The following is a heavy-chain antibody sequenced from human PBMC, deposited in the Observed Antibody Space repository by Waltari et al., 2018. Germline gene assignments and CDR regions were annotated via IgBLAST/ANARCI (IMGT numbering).Heavy chain of an antibody. Sequence: QVQLQESGPGLVKPSETLSLTCTVSGGSISSSYWSWIRQPPGKGLEWIGYIYYSGSTNYNPSLKSRVTISVDTSKNQFSLKLSSVTAADTAVYYCARDSSGWSGVHYNWFDPWGQGTLVTVSS. CDR1: GGSISSSY. J-gene: IGHJ5*02. CDR3: ARDSSGWSGVHYNWFDP. CDR2: IYYSGST. D-gene: IGHD6-19*01. V-gene: IGHV4-59*01.